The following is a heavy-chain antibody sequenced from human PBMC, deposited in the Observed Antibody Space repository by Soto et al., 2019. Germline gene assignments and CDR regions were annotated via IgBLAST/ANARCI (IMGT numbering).Heavy chain of an antibody. D-gene: IGHD3-3*01. Sequence: GASVKVSCKASGYTFTSYDINWVRQATGQGLEWMGWMNPNSGNTGYAQKFQGRVTMTRNTSISTAYMELSSLRSEDTAVYYCAREDFWSGCYTRDWFASPGQRTLVTVSA. CDR2: MNPNSGNT. J-gene: IGHJ5*01. V-gene: IGHV1-8*01. CDR1: GYTFTSYD. CDR3: AREDFWSGCYTRDWFAS.